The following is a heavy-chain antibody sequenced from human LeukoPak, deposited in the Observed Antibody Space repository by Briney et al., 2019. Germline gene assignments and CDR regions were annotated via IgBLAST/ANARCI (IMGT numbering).Heavy chain of an antibody. CDR3: AHQSNQGE. D-gene: IGHD1-14*01. Sequence: GGSLRLSCAASGFTFSNAYMNWVRQAPGKGLEWVGRMISNVGSGTKDYAAPVKGRFAISRDVSKNTLYLQMNDLKTEDTAVYYCAHQSNQGEWGQGTLVIVSS. J-gene: IGHJ4*02. V-gene: IGHV3-15*01. CDR1: GFTFSNAY. CDR2: MISNVGSGTK.